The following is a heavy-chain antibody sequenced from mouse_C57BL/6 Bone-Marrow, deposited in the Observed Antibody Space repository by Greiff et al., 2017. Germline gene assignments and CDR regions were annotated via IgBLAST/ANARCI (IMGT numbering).Heavy chain of an antibody. CDR2: ILPGSGST. Sequence: QVQLQQSGAELMKPGASVKLSCKATGYTFTGYWIEWVKQRPGHGLEWIGEILPGSGSTNYNEKFKGKATFTADTSSNTAYMQLSSLTTEDSAVYYCASPGGSSFAYWGQGTLVTVSA. CDR1: GYTFTGYW. CDR3: ASPGGSSFAY. J-gene: IGHJ3*01. V-gene: IGHV1-9*01.